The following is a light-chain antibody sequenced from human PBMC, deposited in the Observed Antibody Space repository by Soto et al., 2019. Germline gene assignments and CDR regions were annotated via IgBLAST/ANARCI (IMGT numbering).Light chain of an antibody. CDR1: SDIGNYNL. V-gene: IGLV2-23*02. CDR3: ASYAGSRTYV. CDR2: EVT. Sequence: QSVLTQPASVSGSPGQSVTISCSGSDIGNYNLVSWYQQLPGRAPKLLIFEVTMRPSGISDRFSGSKSASTDSLTTSGLQAEDEGDYYCASYAGSRTYVFGSGTRSPS. J-gene: IGLJ1*01.